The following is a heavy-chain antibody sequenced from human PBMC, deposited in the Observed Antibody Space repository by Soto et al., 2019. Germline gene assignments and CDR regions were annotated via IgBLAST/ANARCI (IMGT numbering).Heavy chain of an antibody. J-gene: IGHJ4*02. CDR1: GGSISGNHW. CDR2: IFHAGKT. Sequence: SETLSLTCAVSGGSISGNHWWSWVRQPPGKGLEWIGEIFHAGKTNYNPSLKSQVTISVDRSKNQFSLKLNSVTAADTAVYYCARQRTPDCRGGSCYTWSFDYWGQGALVTVSS. V-gene: IGHV4-4*02. D-gene: IGHD2-15*01. CDR3: ARQRTPDCRGGSCYTWSFDY.